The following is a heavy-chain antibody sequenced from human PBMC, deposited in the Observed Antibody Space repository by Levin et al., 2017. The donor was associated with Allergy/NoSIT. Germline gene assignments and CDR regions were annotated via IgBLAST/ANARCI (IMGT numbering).Heavy chain of an antibody. CDR2: IFYNGST. CDR3: ARQHMVRGVLKWFDP. J-gene: IGHJ5*02. Sequence: ASETLSLTCTVSGGSISRYYWSWIRQPPGKGLEWIGFIFYNGSTSYNPSLKSRVTISEDTSKNQFSLKMNTVTAADTAVYYCARQHMVRGVLKWFDPWGQGTLVTVSS. D-gene: IGHD3-10*01. V-gene: IGHV4-59*01. CDR1: GGSISRYY.